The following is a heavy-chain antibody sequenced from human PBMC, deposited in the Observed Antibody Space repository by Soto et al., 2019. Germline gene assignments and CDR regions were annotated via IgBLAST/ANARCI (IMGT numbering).Heavy chain of an antibody. Sequence: GGSLRLSCAASGFTFSSYGMHWVRQAPGKGLEWVAVISYDGSNKYYADSVKGRFTISRDNSKNTLYLQMNSLRAEDTAVYYCAKDFKGRFNNYYFDYWGQGTLVTVSS. J-gene: IGHJ4*02. CDR3: AKDFKGRFNNYYFDY. D-gene: IGHD1-1*01. V-gene: IGHV3-30*18. CDR1: GFTFSSYG. CDR2: ISYDGSNK.